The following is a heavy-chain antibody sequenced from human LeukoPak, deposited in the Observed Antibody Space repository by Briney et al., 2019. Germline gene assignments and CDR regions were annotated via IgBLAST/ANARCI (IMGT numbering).Heavy chain of an antibody. J-gene: IGHJ3*02. CDR3: AKGGYEIRRWAFDI. CDR1: GFTFSSYD. Sequence: LPGGSLRLSCAASGFTFSSYDMVWVRQTPGKGLEWVAFIRYDGSNKYYADSVKGRFTISRDNSKNTLYVRMNSLRAEDTAVYYCAKGGYEIRRWAFDIWGQGTMVTVSS. V-gene: IGHV3-30*02. CDR2: IRYDGSNK. D-gene: IGHD1-1*01.